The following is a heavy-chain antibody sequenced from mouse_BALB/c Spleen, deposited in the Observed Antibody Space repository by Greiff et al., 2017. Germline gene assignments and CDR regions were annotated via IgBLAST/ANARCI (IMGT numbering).Heavy chain of an antibody. CDR3: ARQGDGYYGYFDY. D-gene: IGHD2-3*01. J-gene: IGHJ2*01. CDR1: GFTFSSYD. V-gene: IGHV5-12-1*01. CDR2: ISSGGGST. Sequence: EVKVVESGGGLVQPGGSLKLSCAASGFTFSSYDMSWVRQTPEKRLEWVAYISSGGGSTYYPDTVKGRFTISRDNAKNTLYLQMSSLKSEDTAMYYCARQGDGYYGYFDYWGQGTTLTVSS.